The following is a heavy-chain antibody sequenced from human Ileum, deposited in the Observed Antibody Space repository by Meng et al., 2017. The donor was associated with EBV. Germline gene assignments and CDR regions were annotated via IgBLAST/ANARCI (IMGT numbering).Heavy chain of an antibody. CDR2: INESGST. V-gene: IGHV4-34*01. CDR1: GGSFRGNY. D-gene: IGHD3-3*01. CDR3: RNAFCSAAAGCSDY. J-gene: IGHJ4*02. Sequence: QVQLQQWGAGLLKPSETLSLTCADYGGSFRGNYWSWIRQSPGKRLEWIGEINESGSTNYNPSLKSRVTILMDTSKNQFSLKLTSVTAADAAVYYCRNAFCSAAAGCSDYWGQGTLVTVSS.